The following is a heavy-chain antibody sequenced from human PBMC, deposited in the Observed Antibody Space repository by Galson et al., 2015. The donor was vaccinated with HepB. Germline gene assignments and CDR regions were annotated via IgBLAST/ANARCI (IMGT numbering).Heavy chain of an antibody. J-gene: IGHJ4*02. Sequence: SLRLSCAASGFTFSSYWMSWVRQAPGKGLEWVANIKQDGSEKYYVDSVKGRFTISRDNAKNSLYLQMNSLRAEDTAVYYCASLNLGSGWYFGHWGQGTLVTVSS. D-gene: IGHD6-19*01. CDR1: GFTFSSYW. CDR3: ASLNLGSGWYFGH. V-gene: IGHV3-7*03. CDR2: IKQDGSEK.